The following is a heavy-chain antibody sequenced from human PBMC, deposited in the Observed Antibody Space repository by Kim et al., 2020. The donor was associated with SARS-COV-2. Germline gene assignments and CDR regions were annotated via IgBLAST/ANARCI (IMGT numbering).Heavy chain of an antibody. CDR1: GYTLTELS. J-gene: IGHJ4*02. CDR2: FDPEDGET. Sequence: ASVKVSCKVSGYTLTELSMHWVRQAPGKGLEWMGGFDPEDGETIYAQKFQGRVTMTEDTSTDTAYMELSSLRSEDTAVYYCATRTYYYDSSGYSLDYWGQGTLVTVSS. D-gene: IGHD3-22*01. CDR3: ATRTYYYDSSGYSLDY. V-gene: IGHV1-24*01.